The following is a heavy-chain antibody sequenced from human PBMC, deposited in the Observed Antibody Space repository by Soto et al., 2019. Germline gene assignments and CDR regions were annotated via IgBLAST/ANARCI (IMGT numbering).Heavy chain of an antibody. V-gene: IGHV4-34*01. J-gene: IGHJ2*01. Sequence: QVQLQQWGAGLLKPSETLSLTCAVYGGSFSGYYWSWIRQPPGKGLEWIGEINHSGSTNYNPSLKSRVTISVDTSKNQFSLKLSSVTAADTAVYYCARPNYGSGPYFDLWGRGTLVTVSS. CDR2: INHSGST. D-gene: IGHD3-10*01. CDR1: GGSFSGYY. CDR3: ARPNYGSGPYFDL.